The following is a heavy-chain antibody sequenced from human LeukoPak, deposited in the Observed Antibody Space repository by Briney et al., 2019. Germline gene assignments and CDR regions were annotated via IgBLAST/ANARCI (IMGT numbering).Heavy chain of an antibody. CDR3: AKVLPYYYGSGSYPYGMDV. CDR1: GFTFSSYA. V-gene: IGHV3-23*01. D-gene: IGHD3-10*01. J-gene: IGHJ6*02. CDR2: ISGSAGST. Sequence: GGSLRLSCAASGFTFSSYAMSWVRQAPGKGLEWVSAISGSAGSTYYADSVKGRFTISRDNSKNTLYLQMNSLRAEDTAVYYCAKVLPYYYGSGSYPYGMDVWGQGTTVTVSS.